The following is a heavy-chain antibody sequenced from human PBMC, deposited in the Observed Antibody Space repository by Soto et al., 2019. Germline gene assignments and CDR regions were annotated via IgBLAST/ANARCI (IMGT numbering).Heavy chain of an antibody. CDR2: IYYSGST. D-gene: IGHD6-6*01. V-gene: IGHV4-59*01. CDR3: ARDLGHREYSSSSAWFDP. J-gene: IGHJ5*02. Sequence: SETLSLTCTVSGGSISSYYWSWIRQPPGKGLEWIGYIYYSGSTNYNPSLKSRVTISVDTSKNQFSLKLSSVTAADTAVYYCARDLGHREYSSSSAWFDPWGQGTLVTVSS. CDR1: GGSISSYY.